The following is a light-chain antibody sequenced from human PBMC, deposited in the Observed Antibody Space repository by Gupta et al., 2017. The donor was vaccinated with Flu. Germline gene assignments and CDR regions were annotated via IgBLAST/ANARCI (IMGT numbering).Light chain of an antibody. V-gene: IGKV3-20*01. CDR1: QSVTSNY. CDR3: QRDGDSRALT. Sequence: EIVLTQSPGTLSLSPGERATLACRASQSVTSNYLAWSQQKPVQAPTLLIYGASTRATAVTDRFSATGPGTDFTLTISRRELEELAVYYCQRDGDSRALTFGDGTKVDIK. J-gene: IGKJ3*01. CDR2: GAS.